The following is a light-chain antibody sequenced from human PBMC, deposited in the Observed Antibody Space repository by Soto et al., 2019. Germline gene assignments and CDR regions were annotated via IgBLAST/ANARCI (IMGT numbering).Light chain of an antibody. J-gene: IGKJ2*01. CDR1: QSIRND. CDR2: AAS. CDR3: QQSYSTPPYT. V-gene: IGKV1-39*01. Sequence: DIQMTQSPSSLSASVGDRVTITCRASQSIRNDLYWYQQKPGKAPKLLIYAASRLQSGVPSRFSGSGSGTDFTLTISSLQPEDFATYYCQQSYSTPPYTFGQGTRLEIK.